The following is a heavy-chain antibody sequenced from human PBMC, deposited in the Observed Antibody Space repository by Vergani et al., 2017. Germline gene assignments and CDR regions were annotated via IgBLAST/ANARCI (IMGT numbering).Heavy chain of an antibody. CDR3: VKHSSILSRRGDLHH. CDR2: ISGTAGSP. CDR1: GFPYNQYG. Sequence: EVKALESGGGLVQPGGSLRLPFAGSGFPYNQYGMSWVPQAPGRGLDWVSSISGTAGSPMYAESVRGRFTVSRDNSKNTVYLQMNDFRVDDTAVYYCVKHSSILSRRGDLHHWGQGTLVTVSS. J-gene: IGHJ1*01. D-gene: IGHD2/OR15-2a*01. V-gene: IGHV3-23*01.